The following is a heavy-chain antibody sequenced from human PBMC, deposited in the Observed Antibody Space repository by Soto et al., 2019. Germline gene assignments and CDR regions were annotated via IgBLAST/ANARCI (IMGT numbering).Heavy chain of an antibody. D-gene: IGHD3-22*01. CDR2: IIPIFGTA. CDR3: ARKGDYYDSSGYFNWFDP. CDR1: GGTFSSYA. Sequence: SVKVSCKASGGTFSSYAISWVRQAPGQGLEWMGGIIPIFGTANYAQRFQGRVTITADESTSTAYMELSSLRSEDTAVYYCARKGDYYDSSGYFNWFDPWGQGTLVTVSS. V-gene: IGHV1-69*13. J-gene: IGHJ5*02.